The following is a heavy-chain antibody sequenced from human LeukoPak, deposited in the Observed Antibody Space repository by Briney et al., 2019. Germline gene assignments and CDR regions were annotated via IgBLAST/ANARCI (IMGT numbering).Heavy chain of an antibody. D-gene: IGHD2-2*01. CDR1: GYTFTAYY. J-gene: IGHJ3*02. CDR3: ARVRMLWGHDAFAI. CDR2: INPNSGGT. Sequence: ASVKVSCKASGYTFTAYYMHWVRQAPGQGLEWMGWINPNSGGTDYAQKFQGRVTMTSDASISTAYMELTWLRSDDTAVYFCARVRMLWGHDAFAIWGQGTLVTVSS. V-gene: IGHV1-2*02.